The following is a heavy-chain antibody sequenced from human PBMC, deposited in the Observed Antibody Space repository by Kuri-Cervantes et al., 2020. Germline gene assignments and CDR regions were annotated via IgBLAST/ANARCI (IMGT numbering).Heavy chain of an antibody. CDR1: GYIFASYG. D-gene: IGHD1-20*01. CDR2: ISVYNGGT. Sequence: ASVKVSCKASGYIFASYGISWMRQAPWQGLEWMGWISVYNGGTDYAQNFQGRVDMTTDTSTSTAYMELRSLRPDDAAVYYCSRGGYNWNLDAFDIWGQGTMVTVSS. CDR3: SRGGYNWNLDAFDI. J-gene: IGHJ3*02. V-gene: IGHV1-18*01.